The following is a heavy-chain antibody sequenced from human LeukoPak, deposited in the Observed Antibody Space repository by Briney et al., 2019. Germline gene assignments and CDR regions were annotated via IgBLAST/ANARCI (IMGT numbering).Heavy chain of an antibody. Sequence: GGSLRLSCTASGLTFINYSMNWVRQAPGKGLEWVANIKKDGSEKYYVDSVKGRFTISRDNAKNSLYLQMNSLRADDTAVYYCARARGVDSWGQGTLVTVSS. V-gene: IGHV3-7*01. D-gene: IGHD3-10*01. CDR2: IKKDGSEK. J-gene: IGHJ4*02. CDR3: ARARGVDS. CDR1: GLTFINYS.